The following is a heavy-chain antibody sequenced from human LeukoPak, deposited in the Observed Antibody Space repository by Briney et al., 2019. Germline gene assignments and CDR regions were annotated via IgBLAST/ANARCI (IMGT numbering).Heavy chain of an antibody. J-gene: IGHJ4*02. V-gene: IGHV4-34*01. CDR1: GGSFSGYY. D-gene: IGHD3-10*01. CDR3: ARLGNYGLDY. CDR2: INHSGST. Sequence: PSETLSLTCAVYGGSFSGYYWSWIRQPPGKGLEWIGEINHSGSTNYNPSLKSRVTISVDTSKNQLSLKLSSVTAADTAVYYCARLGNYGLDYWGQGTLVTVSS.